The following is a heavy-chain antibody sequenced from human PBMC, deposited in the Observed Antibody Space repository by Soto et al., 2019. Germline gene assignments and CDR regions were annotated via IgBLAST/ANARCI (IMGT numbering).Heavy chain of an antibody. V-gene: IGHV1-69*08. Sequence: QVQLVQSGAEVKKPGSSVKVSCKASGGTFSSYTISWVRQAPGQGLEWMGRIIPILGIANYAQKFQGRVTITADKSTSTAYMELSSLRSEDTAVYYWARDYYGSGSYLYYFDYWGQGPLVTVSS. CDR2: IIPILGIA. CDR3: ARDYYGSGSYLYYFDY. D-gene: IGHD3-10*01. CDR1: GGTFSSYT. J-gene: IGHJ4*02.